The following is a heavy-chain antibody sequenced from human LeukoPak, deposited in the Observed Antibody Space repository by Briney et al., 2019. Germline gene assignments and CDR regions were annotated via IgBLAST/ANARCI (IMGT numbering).Heavy chain of an antibody. CDR3: ARDGYNWIPFDA. Sequence: GGSLRLSCAASGFTFSAYYMAWVRQATGKGLEFVTGSSGTGFSAHYADSVKGRFTISRDESKNILYLQMDSLRAEDTALYYCARDGYNWIPFDAWGQGTPVTVSS. D-gene: IGHD1-20*01. V-gene: IGHV3-23*01. CDR1: GFTFSAYY. J-gene: IGHJ4*02. CDR2: SSGTGFSA.